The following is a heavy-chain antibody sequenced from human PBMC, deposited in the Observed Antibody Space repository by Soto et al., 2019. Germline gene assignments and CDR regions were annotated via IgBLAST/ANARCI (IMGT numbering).Heavy chain of an antibody. CDR2: ICHSGST. Sequence: PSETLSLTCAVSGGSISSGGYSWSWIRQPPGKGLEWIGYICHSGSTYYNPSLKSRVTISVDRSKNQFSLKLSSVTAADTAVYYCARGGGYDSSGYYASYNWFNPWGQGTLVTVSS. D-gene: IGHD3-22*01. V-gene: IGHV4-30-2*01. J-gene: IGHJ5*02. CDR1: GGSISSGGYS. CDR3: ARGGGYDSSGYYASYNWFNP.